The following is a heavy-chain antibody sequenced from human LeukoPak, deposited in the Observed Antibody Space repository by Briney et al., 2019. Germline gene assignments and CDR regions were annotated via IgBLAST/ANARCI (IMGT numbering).Heavy chain of an antibody. J-gene: IGHJ3*02. CDR3: ARRVPRTSKGFFAFDI. V-gene: IGHV4-34*01. CDR2: ISHSGGT. D-gene: IGHD2-15*01. Sequence: SETLSLTCAVYGGSSSGYYWSWIRQPPGKGLEWIGEISHSGGTNNNPSLKGRFAISLDISKNQFSLSLRSVTAADTAVYYCARRVPRTSKGFFAFDIWGQGTMVIVSS. CDR1: GGSSSGYY.